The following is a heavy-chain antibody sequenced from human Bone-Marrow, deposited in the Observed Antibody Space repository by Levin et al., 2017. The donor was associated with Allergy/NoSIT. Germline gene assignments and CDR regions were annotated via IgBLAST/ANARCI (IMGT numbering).Heavy chain of an antibody. V-gene: IGHV3-48*01. CDR2: ISSSSSTI. J-gene: IGHJ4*02. CDR3: ARDEGGDTAMFDY. Sequence: PGESLKISCAASGFTFSSYSMNWVRQAPGKGLEWVSYISSSSSTIYYADSVKGRFTISRDNAKNSLYLQMNSLRAEDTAVYYCARDEGGDTAMFDYWGQGTLVTVSS. CDR1: GFTFSSYS. D-gene: IGHD5-18*01.